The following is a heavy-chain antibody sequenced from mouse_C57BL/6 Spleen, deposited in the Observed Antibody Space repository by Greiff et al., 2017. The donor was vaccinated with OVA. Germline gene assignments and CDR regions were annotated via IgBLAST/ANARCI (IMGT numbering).Heavy chain of an antibody. V-gene: IGHV3-6*01. J-gene: IGHJ2*01. CDR1: GYSITSGYY. CDR2: ISYDGSN. D-gene: IGHD1-1*01. Sequence: EVQLVESGPGLVKPSQSLSLTCSVTGYSITSGYYWNWIRQFPGNKLEWMGYISYDGSNNYNPSLKNRISITRDTSKNQFFLKLNSVTTEDTATYYCARRDYGSTLDYWGQGTTLTVSS. CDR3: ARRDYGSTLDY.